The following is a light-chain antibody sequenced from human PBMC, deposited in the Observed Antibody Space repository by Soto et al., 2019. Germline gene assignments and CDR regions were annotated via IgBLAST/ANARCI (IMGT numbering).Light chain of an antibody. V-gene: IGKV3-20*01. J-gene: IGKJ4*01. CDR2: GAS. CDR3: QQYATSPLT. Sequence: DIVLTQSPGTLSLSPGERAALSCGASQSLSNNFLAWYQQKPGQAPRLLISGASSRATGIPDRFSGSGSGTDFTLTITRVEPEDFAVYYCQQYATSPLTFGGGNKVEIK. CDR1: QSLSNNF.